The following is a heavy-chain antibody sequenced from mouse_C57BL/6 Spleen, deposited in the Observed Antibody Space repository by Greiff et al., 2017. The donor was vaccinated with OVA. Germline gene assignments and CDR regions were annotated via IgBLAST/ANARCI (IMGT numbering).Heavy chain of an antibody. J-gene: IGHJ2*01. CDR3: ARSNWDY. V-gene: IGHV1-69*01. CDR2: IDPSDSYT. Sequence: QVQLQQPGAELVMPGASVKLSCKASGYTFTSYWMHWVKQRPGQGLEWIGEIDPSDSYTNYNQKFKGKSTLTVDKSSSTAYVQLSSLTSEDSAVYYCARSNWDYWGQGTTLTVSS. D-gene: IGHD4-1*01. CDR1: GYTFTSYW.